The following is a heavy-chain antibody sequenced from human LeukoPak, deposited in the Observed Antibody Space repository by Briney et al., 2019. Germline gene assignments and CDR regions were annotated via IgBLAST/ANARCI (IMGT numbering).Heavy chain of an antibody. D-gene: IGHD1-26*01. J-gene: IGHJ4*02. Sequence: GESLKISCKGSGYSFTSHWIGWVRQMPGKGLEWMGIIHPGDSETRYSPSFQGQVTISADKSISTAYLQWSSLKASDTAMYYCARPRGLEWELLGYFDYWGQGTLVTVSS. CDR2: IHPGDSET. CDR3: ARPRGLEWELLGYFDY. CDR1: GYSFTSHW. V-gene: IGHV5-51*01.